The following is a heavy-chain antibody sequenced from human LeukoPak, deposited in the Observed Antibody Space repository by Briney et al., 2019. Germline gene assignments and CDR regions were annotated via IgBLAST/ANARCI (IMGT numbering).Heavy chain of an antibody. CDR2: ISSSSSYI. J-gene: IGHJ4*02. D-gene: IGHD6-13*01. CDR1: GFTFSSYS. V-gene: IGHV3-21*01. Sequence: GGSLRLSCAASGFTFSSYSVNWVRQAPGKGLEWVSSISSSSSYIYYADSVKGRFTISRDNAKNSLYLQMNSLRAEDTAVYYCARAGGQQLDHFDYWGQGTLVTVSS. CDR3: ARAGGQQLDHFDY.